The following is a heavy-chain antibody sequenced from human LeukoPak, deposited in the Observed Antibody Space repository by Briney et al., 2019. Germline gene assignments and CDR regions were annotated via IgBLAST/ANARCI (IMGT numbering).Heavy chain of an antibody. CDR1: GYTFTSYE. D-gene: IGHD1-7*01. V-gene: IGHV1-8*01. J-gene: IGHJ5*02. CDR2: MNPNSGNT. CDR3: ARVDYNDGFGTNWLDP. Sequence: ASVKVSCKASGYTFTSYEINWVRQATGQGLEWMGWMNPNSGNTGYAQKFQGRVTMTSDTSISTAYMELSSLTSEDTAVYYCARVDYNDGFGTNWLDPWGQGTLVTVSS.